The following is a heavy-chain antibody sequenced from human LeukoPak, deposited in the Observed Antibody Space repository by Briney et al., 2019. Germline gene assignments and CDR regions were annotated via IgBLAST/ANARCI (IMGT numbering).Heavy chain of an antibody. D-gene: IGHD1-26*01. CDR1: AGSISSSSW. CDR3: ARQKWEQQGRDYYFNGLDV. Sequence: PSETLSLTCSVSAGSISSSSWWSWVRPSPVKGLEWIGEIYLYGTTNYNPSLKSRVTMSVDRSENQFSLKLSSVTAADTAVYYCARQKWEQQGRDYYFNGLDVWGPGTTVTVSS. J-gene: IGHJ6*02. CDR2: IYLYGTT. V-gene: IGHV4-4*02.